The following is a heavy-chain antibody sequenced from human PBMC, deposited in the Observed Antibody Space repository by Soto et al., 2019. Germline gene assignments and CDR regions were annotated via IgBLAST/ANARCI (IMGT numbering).Heavy chain of an antibody. Sequence: GASVKVSCKASGGTFSSYAISWVRQAPGQGLEWMGGIIPIFGTANYAQKFQGRVTITADESTSTAYMELSSLRSEDTAVYYCARDRGYCNGGSCLGWFDPWGQGTLVTVSS. CDR1: GGTFSSYA. CDR2: IIPIFGTA. J-gene: IGHJ5*02. CDR3: ARDRGYCNGGSCLGWFDP. V-gene: IGHV1-69*13. D-gene: IGHD2-15*01.